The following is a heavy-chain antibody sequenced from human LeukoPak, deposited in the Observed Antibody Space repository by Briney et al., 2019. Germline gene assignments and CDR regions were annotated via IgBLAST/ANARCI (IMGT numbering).Heavy chain of an antibody. CDR3: ARGLAHDY. J-gene: IGHJ4*02. D-gene: IGHD4-11*01. CDR1: GYSISSGYY. Sequence: SETLSLTCTVSGYSISSGYYWGWIRQPPGKGLEWIGSIYHSGSTYYNPSLKSRVTISVDTSKNQFSLKLSSVTAADTAVYYCARGLAHDYWGQGTLVTVSS. CDR2: IYHSGST. V-gene: IGHV4-38-2*02.